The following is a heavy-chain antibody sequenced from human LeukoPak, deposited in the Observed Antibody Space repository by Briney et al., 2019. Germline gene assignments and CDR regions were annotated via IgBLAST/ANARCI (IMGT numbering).Heavy chain of an antibody. J-gene: IGHJ6*02. V-gene: IGHV4-34*01. CDR2: INHSGST. Sequence: KPSETLSLTCAVYGGSFSGYYWSWIRQPPGKGLEWIGEINHSGSTNYSPSLKSRVTISVDTSKNQFSLKLSSVTAADTAVYYCARGLDYYYYYGMDVRGQGTTVTVSS. CDR1: GGSFSGYY. CDR3: ARGLDYYYYYGMDV.